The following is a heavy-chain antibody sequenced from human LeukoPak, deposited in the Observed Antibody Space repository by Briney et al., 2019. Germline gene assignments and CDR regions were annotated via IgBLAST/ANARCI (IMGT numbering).Heavy chain of an antibody. D-gene: IGHD5-12*01. CDR1: GGSISTYY. J-gene: IGHJ4*02. Sequence: SETLSLTCTVSGGSISTYYWNWIRQPPGKGLEWIGYIYHSGSTNYNPSLQSRVTISVDTSKNQFSLNLNSVTAADTAVYYCARSREYSGYDPLDYWGQGTLVTVSS. CDR2: IYHSGST. V-gene: IGHV4-59*01. CDR3: ARSREYSGYDPLDY.